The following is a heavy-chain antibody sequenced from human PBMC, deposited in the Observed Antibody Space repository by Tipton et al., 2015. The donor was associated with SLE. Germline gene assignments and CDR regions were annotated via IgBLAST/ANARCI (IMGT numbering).Heavy chain of an antibody. V-gene: IGHV4-61*01. CDR2: IYYSGST. CDR1: GGSINNNNYN. Sequence: LSLTCSVSGGSINNNNYNWSWIRQPPGKGLEWIGYIYYSGSTNYNPSLKSRVTISVDTSKNQFSLKLSSVTAADTAVYYCATPKGGAFDIWGQGTMVTVSS. J-gene: IGHJ3*02. D-gene: IGHD1-26*01. CDR3: ATPKGGAFDI.